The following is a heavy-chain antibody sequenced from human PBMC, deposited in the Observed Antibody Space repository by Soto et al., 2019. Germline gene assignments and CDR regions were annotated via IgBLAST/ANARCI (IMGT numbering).Heavy chain of an antibody. Sequence: SETLSLTCTVSGGSISSYYWSWIRQPPGKGLEWIGYIYYSGSTNYNPSLKSRVTISVDTSKNQFSLKLSSVTAADTAVYYCARFIFGSWYGVVGNNLFDPWGQGTLVTVSS. V-gene: IGHV4-59*01. CDR1: GGSISSYY. D-gene: IGHD6-13*01. CDR2: IYYSGST. J-gene: IGHJ5*02. CDR3: ARFIFGSWYGVVGNNLFDP.